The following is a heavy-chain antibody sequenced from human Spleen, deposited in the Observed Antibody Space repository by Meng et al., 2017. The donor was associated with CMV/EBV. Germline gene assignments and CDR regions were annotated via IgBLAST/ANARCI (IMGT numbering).Heavy chain of an antibody. CDR3: ARGGSYSGYDWYFDY. D-gene: IGHD5-12*01. Sequence: GGSLRLSCTASGFTFSSYKMNWVRQAPGKGLEWVSVIYSGGSTYYADSVKGRFTISRDNSKNTLYLQMNSLRAEDTAVYYCARGGSYSGYDWYFDYWGQGTLVTVSS. V-gene: IGHV3-53*01. CDR2: IYSGGST. J-gene: IGHJ4*02. CDR1: GFTFSSYK.